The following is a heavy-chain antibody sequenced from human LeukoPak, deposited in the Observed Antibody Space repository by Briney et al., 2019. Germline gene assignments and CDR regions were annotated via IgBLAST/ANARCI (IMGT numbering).Heavy chain of an antibody. CDR2: ISSSSSTI. D-gene: IGHD1-26*01. CDR3: ARERDGSRRYGRTNYYYYMDV. V-gene: IGHV3-48*04. CDR1: GFTFSSYS. Sequence: GGSLRLSCAASGFTFSSYSMNWVRQAPGKGLEWVSYISSSSSTIYYADSVKGRFTISRDNAKNSLYLQMNSLRAEDTAVYYCARERDGSRRYGRTNYYYYMDVWGKGTTVTVSS. J-gene: IGHJ6*03.